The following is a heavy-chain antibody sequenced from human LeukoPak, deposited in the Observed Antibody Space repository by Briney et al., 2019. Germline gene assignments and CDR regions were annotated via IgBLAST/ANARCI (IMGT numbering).Heavy chain of an antibody. Sequence: GGSLRLSCAASGFTFRNYWMSWVRQVPGRGLDWVATIKQDGILKHYADSMRGRFTISRDHAENSLHLQLDSLRVEDTAVYYCARLGGETTRFDLWGQGALVTVSS. CDR3: ARLGGETTRFDL. J-gene: IGHJ5*02. CDR1: GFTFRNYW. V-gene: IGHV3-7*01. D-gene: IGHD1-7*01. CDR2: IKQDGILK.